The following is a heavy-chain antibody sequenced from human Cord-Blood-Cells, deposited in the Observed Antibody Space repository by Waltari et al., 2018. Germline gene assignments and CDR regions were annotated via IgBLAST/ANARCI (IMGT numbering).Heavy chain of an antibody. CDR2: SNPNRGGT. V-gene: IGHV1-2*02. Sequence: QVQLVQSGAEVKKPGASVKVSCKASGYTFTGYYMHWVRQAPGQGLEWMGWSNPNRGGTNYAQKFQGRVTRPRDTSISTAYMELSRLRSDDTAVYYCARNAYYDFWSGFPLDYWGQGTLVTVSS. CDR1: GYTFTGYY. D-gene: IGHD3-3*01. CDR3: ARNAYYDFWSGFPLDY. J-gene: IGHJ4*02.